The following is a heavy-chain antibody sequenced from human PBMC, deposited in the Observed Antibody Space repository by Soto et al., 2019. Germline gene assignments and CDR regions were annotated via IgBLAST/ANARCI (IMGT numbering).Heavy chain of an antibody. D-gene: IGHD4-17*01. V-gene: IGHV2-5*02. Sequence: QITLKESGPTLVKPTQTLTLTCTFSGFSLSTSGVGVGWIRQPPGKALEWLALTYWDDDKRYSPSLKSRLTXPXPTSKNQVVLTMTNMDPVDTATYYCAHRQRTVYFDYWGQGTLVTVSS. CDR3: AHRQRTVYFDY. J-gene: IGHJ4*02. CDR2: TYWDDDK. CDR1: GFSLSTSGVG.